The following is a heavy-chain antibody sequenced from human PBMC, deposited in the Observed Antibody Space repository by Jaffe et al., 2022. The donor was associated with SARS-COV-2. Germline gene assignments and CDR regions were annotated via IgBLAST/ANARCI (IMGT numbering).Heavy chain of an antibody. J-gene: IGHJ4*02. CDR2: ISSSSSYI. V-gene: IGHV3-21*01. D-gene: IGHD2-21*01. CDR1: GFTFSSYS. Sequence: EVQLVESGGGLVKPGGSLRLSCAASGFTFSSYSMNWVRQAPGKGLEWVSSISSSSSYIYYADSVKGRFTISRDNAKNSLYLQMNSLRAEDTAVYYCASSPVRVSYFDYWGQGTLVTVSS. CDR3: ASSPVRVSYFDY.